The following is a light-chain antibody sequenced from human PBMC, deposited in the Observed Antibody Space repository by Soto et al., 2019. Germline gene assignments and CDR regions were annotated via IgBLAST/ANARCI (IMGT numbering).Light chain of an antibody. J-gene: IGKJ5*01. V-gene: IGKV3D-20*02. CDR1: QSVRRY. Sequence: EIVLTQSPGTLSLSPGERATLSCRASQSVRRYLTWYQQKPGQAPRLLIYDASSRATGIPDRFSGGGSGTDFTLTISRLEPDDFVVYYCQQYSNWHLLSFGGGTRVEIK. CDR2: DAS. CDR3: QQYSNWHLLS.